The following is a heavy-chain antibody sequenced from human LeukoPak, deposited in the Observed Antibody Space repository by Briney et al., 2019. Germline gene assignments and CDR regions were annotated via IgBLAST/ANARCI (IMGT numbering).Heavy chain of an antibody. V-gene: IGHV4-59*01. CDR1: GASISNKF. J-gene: IGHJ4*02. Sequence: SSETLSLTCDVSGASISNKFWSWIRHPPGKGLEWIRYISYTGTTNYNPSLQSRVTISVDTSKNQLSLKVTSMTAADTAVYYCARDTSGYYGRYEHWGQGTLATVSS. CDR3: ARDTSGYYGRYEH. CDR2: ISYTGTT. D-gene: IGHD3-3*01.